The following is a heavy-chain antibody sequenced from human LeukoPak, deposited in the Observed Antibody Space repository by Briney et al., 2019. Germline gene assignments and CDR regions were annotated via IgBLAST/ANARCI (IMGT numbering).Heavy chain of an antibody. Sequence: GASVKVSCKASGYTFTGYYMHWVRQAPGQGLEWMGGVIPMFGSAEYTQKFQGRVTITTDHSTNTAYMELRSLRYEDTAMYYCARGGTATWLQLTGFYSFDVWGQGTMVTVS. CDR3: ARGGTATWLQLTGFYSFDV. CDR2: VIPMFGSA. J-gene: IGHJ3*01. V-gene: IGHV1-69*05. D-gene: IGHD5-24*01. CDR1: GYTFTGYY.